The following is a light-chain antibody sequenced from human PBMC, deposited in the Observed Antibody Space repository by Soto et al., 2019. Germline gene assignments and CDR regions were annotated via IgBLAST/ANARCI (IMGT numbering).Light chain of an antibody. V-gene: IGLV2-14*01. Sequence: QSALTQPASVSGSPGQSITISCTGGSSDVGGYDYVSWYQQHPGKAPKLMIYDVSNRPSGVSNRFSGSKSANTASLTISGLQAEDEADYYCSSYSSSSTLFGGGTKLTVL. CDR1: SSDVGGYDY. CDR2: DVS. CDR3: SSYSSSSTL. J-gene: IGLJ2*01.